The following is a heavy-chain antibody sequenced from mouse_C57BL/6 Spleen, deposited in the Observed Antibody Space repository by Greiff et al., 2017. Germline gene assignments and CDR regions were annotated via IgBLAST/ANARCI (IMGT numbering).Heavy chain of an antibody. Sequence: QVQLKQPGAELVMPGASVKLSCKASGYTFTSYWMHWVKQRPGQGLEWIGEIDPSDSYTNYNQKFKGKSTLTVDKSSSTAYMQLSSLTSEDSAVYYCAREGDSNYRAMDYWGQGTSVTVSS. D-gene: IGHD2-5*01. CDR1: GYTFTSYW. CDR3: AREGDSNYRAMDY. V-gene: IGHV1-69*01. J-gene: IGHJ4*01. CDR2: IDPSDSYT.